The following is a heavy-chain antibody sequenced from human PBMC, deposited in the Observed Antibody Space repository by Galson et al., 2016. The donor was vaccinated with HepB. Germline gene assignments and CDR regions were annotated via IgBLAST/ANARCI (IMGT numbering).Heavy chain of an antibody. J-gene: IGHJ4*02. CDR2: IYYRSNWHY. D-gene: IGHD6-19*01. Sequence: CAISGDSVSSNSAAWNWIRQSPSRGLEWLGRIYYRSNWHYDYAVFVKSRVTINPDTSKNQFSLQLNSVTPEDTAVYYCARVSLITASVWTWSAVDYWGLGTPVTVSS. CDR1: GDSVSSNSAA. V-gene: IGHV6-1*01. CDR3: ARVSLITASVWTWSAVDY.